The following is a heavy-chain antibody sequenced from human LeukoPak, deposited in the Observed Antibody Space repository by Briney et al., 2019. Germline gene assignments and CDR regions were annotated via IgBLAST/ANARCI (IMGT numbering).Heavy chain of an antibody. CDR1: GGSISSYH. Sequence: SETLSLTCTVSGGSISSYHWSWIRQPAGKGLDWIGRIYTSGSTNYNPSRKCRVTISVDTSKNQFSLKLSSVTAADTAVYYCARDGLYSYGYSYFDYWGQGTLVSVSS. D-gene: IGHD5-18*01. CDR2: IYTSGST. J-gene: IGHJ4*02. CDR3: ARDGLYSYGYSYFDY. V-gene: IGHV4-4*07.